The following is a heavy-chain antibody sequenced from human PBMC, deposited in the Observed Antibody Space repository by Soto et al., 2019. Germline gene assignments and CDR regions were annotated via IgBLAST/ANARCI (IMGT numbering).Heavy chain of an antibody. CDR1: GGTSYA. Sequence: QVQLVQSGAEVKKPGSSVKVSCRTSGGTSYAVDWVRQAPGQGLEWMGGIIPMLGTTNYAENFQGRVTITADESASNAYMELRSLRSDDTGVYYCASELEGAFDVWGQGTTGTVSA. J-gene: IGHJ3*01. CDR3: ASELEGAFDV. D-gene: IGHD1-1*01. CDR2: IIPMLGTT. V-gene: IGHV1-69*01.